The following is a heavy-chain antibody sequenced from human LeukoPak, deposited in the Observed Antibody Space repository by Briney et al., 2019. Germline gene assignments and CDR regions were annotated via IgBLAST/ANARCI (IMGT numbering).Heavy chain of an antibody. Sequence: GGSLRLSCVASGFNFDDYAIHWVRQRPGKGLEWVSGITRNSGRLGYADSVKGRFTISRGNANNSLYLQMNSLRSGDTALYYCAKATLFGNALDVWGQGTTVTVSS. J-gene: IGHJ6*02. CDR1: GFNFDDYA. V-gene: IGHV3-9*01. CDR2: ITRNSGRL. D-gene: IGHD3-3*01. CDR3: AKATLFGNALDV.